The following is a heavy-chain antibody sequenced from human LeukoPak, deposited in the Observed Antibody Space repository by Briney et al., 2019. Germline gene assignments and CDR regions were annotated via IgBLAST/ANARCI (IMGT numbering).Heavy chain of an antibody. CDR3: ARDPEGGSYYPDY. CDR2: INPDGRDK. V-gene: IGHV3-7*01. D-gene: IGHD1-26*01. Sequence: PGGSLRLSCAASGFTFSDYWMSWVRQTPGKGLEWVAHINPDGRDKYYVDFVRGRFTISRDNAKNSLYLQMNSLRAEDTAVYYCARDPEGGSYYPDYWGQGTLVTVSS. J-gene: IGHJ4*02. CDR1: GFTFSDYW.